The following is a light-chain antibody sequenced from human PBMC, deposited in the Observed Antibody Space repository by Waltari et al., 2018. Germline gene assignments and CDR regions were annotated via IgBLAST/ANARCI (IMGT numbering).Light chain of an antibody. CDR2: WAS. CDR1: QSVLYSSNNKNY. V-gene: IGKV4-1*01. J-gene: IGKJ5*01. Sequence: DIVMTQSPDSLAVSLGERATINCKSSQSVLYSSNNKNYLAWYQQKPGQPPKALIYWASTRESGGPDRVSGSGSGTDFTLAISSLQAEDVAVYYYQQYYSTLITFGQGTRLEIK. CDR3: QQYYSTLIT.